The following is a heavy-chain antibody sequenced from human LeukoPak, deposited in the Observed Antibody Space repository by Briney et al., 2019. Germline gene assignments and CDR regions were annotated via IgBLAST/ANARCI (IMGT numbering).Heavy chain of an antibody. CDR3: AKQRSGGSGWCMDY. Sequence: PGRSLRLSCAASGFTFSSYGMHWVRQAPGKGLEWVAVIWYDGSNKYYADSVKGRFTISRDNSKNTLYLQMNSLRAEDTAVYYCAKQRSGGSGWCMDYWGQGTLVTVSS. CDR1: GFTFSSYG. D-gene: IGHD6-19*01. CDR2: IWYDGSNK. J-gene: IGHJ4*02. V-gene: IGHV3-33*06.